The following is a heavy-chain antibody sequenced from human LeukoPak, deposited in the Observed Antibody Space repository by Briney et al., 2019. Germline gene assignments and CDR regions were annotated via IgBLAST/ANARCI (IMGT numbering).Heavy chain of an antibody. Sequence: PGGSLRLSCAASGFTFTSYGMHWVRQAPGMGLVWVSRIESDGSSADYADSVKGRFTIPRDNARNTLYLEMNSLRAEDTAVYYCARGNAFGIWGQGTMVTVSS. J-gene: IGHJ3*02. CDR2: IESDGSSA. V-gene: IGHV3-74*01. CDR3: ARGNAFGI. CDR1: GFTFTSYG.